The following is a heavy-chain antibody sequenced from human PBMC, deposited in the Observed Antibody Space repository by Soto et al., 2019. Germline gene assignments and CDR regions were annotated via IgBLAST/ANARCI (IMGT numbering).Heavy chain of an antibody. CDR1: GYTFTSYG. D-gene: IGHD6-19*01. Sequence: QVQLVQSGAEVKKPGASVKVSCKASGYTFTSYGISWVRQAPGQGLEWMGGISAYNGNTNYAQKLQGRVTMTTDTATSTADMELRSLSSDDTAVYYCERAGKREIAVAVGYYGYGMDVWGQGTTVTVSS. CDR2: ISAYNGNT. CDR3: ERAGKREIAVAVGYYGYGMDV. V-gene: IGHV1-18*04. J-gene: IGHJ6*02.